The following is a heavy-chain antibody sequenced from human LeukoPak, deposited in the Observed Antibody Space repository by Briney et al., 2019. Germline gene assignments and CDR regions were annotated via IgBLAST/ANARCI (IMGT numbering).Heavy chain of an antibody. CDR3: AADGTD. CDR2: CIPRLGTT. V-gene: IGHV1-69*05. Sequence: SVKVSYKASGGTFNSYAINWVRQAPGQGLERMGGCIPRLGTTKYIENFQGRITITTDESTTTAYMELTSLRSEDTAVYYCAADGTDWGQGTLVTVSS. J-gene: IGHJ4*02. CDR1: GGTFNSYA.